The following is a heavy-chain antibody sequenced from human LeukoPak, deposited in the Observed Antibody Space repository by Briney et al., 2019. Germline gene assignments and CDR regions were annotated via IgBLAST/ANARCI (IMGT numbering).Heavy chain of an antibody. J-gene: IGHJ4*02. D-gene: IGHD6-19*01. CDR1: GFTFGSYS. CDR3: ASPTEPGIAVAALSY. CDR2: ISSSSSYI. V-gene: IGHV3-21*01. Sequence: GGSLRLSCAASGFTFGSYSMNWVRQAPGKGLEWVSSISSSSSYIYYADSVKGRFTISRDNAKNSLYLQMNSLRAEDTAVYYCASPTEPGIAVAALSYWGQGTLVTVSS.